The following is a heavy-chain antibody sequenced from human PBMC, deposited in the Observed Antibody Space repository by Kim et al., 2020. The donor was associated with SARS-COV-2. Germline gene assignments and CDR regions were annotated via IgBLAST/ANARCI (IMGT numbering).Heavy chain of an antibody. Sequence: SPSFQGQVTISADKSISTAYLQWSSLKASDTAMYYCARHGWGSEPDIVDYWGQGTLVTVSS. V-gene: IGHV5-51*01. J-gene: IGHJ4*02. D-gene: IGHD3-16*01. CDR3: ARHGWGSEPDIVDY.